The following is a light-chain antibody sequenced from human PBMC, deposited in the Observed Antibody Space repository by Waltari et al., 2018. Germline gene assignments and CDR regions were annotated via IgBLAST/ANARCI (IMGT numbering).Light chain of an antibody. V-gene: IGKV1-5*03. CDR2: KAF. Sequence: DIQMTQSPSSLSASVGDRVTITCRANESINTWLAWNQQKPGKAPKLLIYKAFNLESGVPSRFSGSGSGTEFTLSISNLQPDDFATYYCQQYKRPPWTFGQGTKVDI. CDR1: ESINTW. CDR3: QQYKRPPWT. J-gene: IGKJ1*01.